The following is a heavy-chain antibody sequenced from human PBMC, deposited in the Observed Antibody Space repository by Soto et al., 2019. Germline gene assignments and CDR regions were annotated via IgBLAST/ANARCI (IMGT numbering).Heavy chain of an antibody. CDR2: ISSSGSTI. D-gene: IGHD6-19*01. J-gene: IGHJ5*02. Sequence: GGSLRLSCAASGFTFSDYYMSWIRQAPGKGLEWVSYISSSGSTIYYADSVKGRFTISRDNAKNSLYLQMNSLRAEDTAVYYCFAVAGKWGDWFDPWGQGTLVTVSS. CDR1: GFTFSDYY. CDR3: FAVAGKWGDWFDP. V-gene: IGHV3-11*01.